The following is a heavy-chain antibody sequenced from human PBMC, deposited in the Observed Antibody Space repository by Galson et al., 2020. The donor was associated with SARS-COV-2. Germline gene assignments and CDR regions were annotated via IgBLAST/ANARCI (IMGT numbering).Heavy chain of an antibody. V-gene: IGHV3-9*01. J-gene: IGHJ4*02. D-gene: IGHD6-6*01. CDR3: AKGKYSSSPPWFD. CDR1: GFTFDDYA. Sequence: LSLTCAASGFTFDDYAMHWVRQAPGKGLEWVSGISWNSGSIGYADSVKGRFTISRDNAKNSLYLQMNSLRAEDTALYYCAKGKYSSSPPWFDWGQGTLVTVSS. CDR2: ISWNSGSI.